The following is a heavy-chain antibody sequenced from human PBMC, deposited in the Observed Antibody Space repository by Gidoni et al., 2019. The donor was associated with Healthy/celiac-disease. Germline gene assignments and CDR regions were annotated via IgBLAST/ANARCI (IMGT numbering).Heavy chain of an antibody. CDR3: AKDPRSYYNWILYYFDY. D-gene: IGHD1-20*01. CDR1: GLTFDDYA. V-gene: IGHV3-9*01. Sequence: EVQLVESGGDLVKPGRSLRLSCATSGLTFDDYAMHWVRQAPGKGLEWVSGSSWNSGSIGYADSVKGRFTISRDNAKNSLYLQMNSLRAEDTALYYCAKDPRSYYNWILYYFDYWGQGTLVTVSS. J-gene: IGHJ4*02. CDR2: SSWNSGSI.